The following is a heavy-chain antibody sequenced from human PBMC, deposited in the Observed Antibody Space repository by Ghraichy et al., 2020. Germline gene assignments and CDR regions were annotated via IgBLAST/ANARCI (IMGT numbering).Heavy chain of an antibody. V-gene: IGHV3-30-3*01. CDR3: AREGVTHFDY. CDR2: ISYDGSNK. CDR1: GFTFSSYA. D-gene: IGHD2-21*02. Sequence: GESLNISCAASGFTFSSYAMHWVRQAPGKGLEWVAVISYDGSNKYYADSVKGRFTISRDNSKNTLYLQMNSLRAEDTAVYYCAREGVTHFDYWGQGTLVTVSS. J-gene: IGHJ4*02.